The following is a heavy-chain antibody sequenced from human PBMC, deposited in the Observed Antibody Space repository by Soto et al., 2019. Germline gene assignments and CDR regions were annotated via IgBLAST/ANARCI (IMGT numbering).Heavy chain of an antibody. CDR3: ARGPGIAVAGSWSWFGP. Sequence: SQTLSLTSAISGDSVSSNSAALNLIRQSPSRGLEWLGRTYYRSKWYNDYAVSVKSRITINPDTSKNQFSLQLHSVTPEDTAVYYCARGPGIAVAGSWSWFGPCGQGTLVTVSS. CDR1: GDSVSSNSAA. V-gene: IGHV6-1*01. J-gene: IGHJ5*02. CDR2: TYYRSKWYN. D-gene: IGHD6-19*01.